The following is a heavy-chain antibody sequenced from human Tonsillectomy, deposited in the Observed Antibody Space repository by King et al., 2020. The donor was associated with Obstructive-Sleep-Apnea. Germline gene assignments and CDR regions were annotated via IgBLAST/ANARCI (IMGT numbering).Heavy chain of an antibody. Sequence: VQLQESGPGLVKPSGTLSLSCAVSGGSISSCNWWSWVRQPPGKGLEWIGEIYHSGSTNYNPSLKSRVTISVDKSKNQFSVKLRSVTAADTAVYYCARVQPTLQVAAGGDMDIEASIDTWFDPWGQGTLVTVSS. V-gene: IGHV4-4*02. D-gene: IGHD5-12*01. CDR3: ARVQPTLQVAAGGDMDIEASIDTWFDP. J-gene: IGHJ5*02. CDR2: IYHSGST. CDR1: GGSISSCNW.